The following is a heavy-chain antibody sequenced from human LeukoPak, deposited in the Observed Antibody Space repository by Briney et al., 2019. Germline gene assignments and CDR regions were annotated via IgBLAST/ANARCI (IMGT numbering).Heavy chain of an antibody. CDR1: GYTFTSYG. V-gene: IGHV1-18*01. Sequence: ASVKVSCMASGYTFTSYGISWVRQAPGQGLEWMGWISAYNGNTNYAQKLQGRVTMTTDTSTSTAYMELRSLRSDDTAVYYCARVRAYYYDSSGSPLYYFDYWGQGTLVTVSS. J-gene: IGHJ4*02. CDR3: ARVRAYYYDSSGSPLYYFDY. D-gene: IGHD3-22*01. CDR2: ISAYNGNT.